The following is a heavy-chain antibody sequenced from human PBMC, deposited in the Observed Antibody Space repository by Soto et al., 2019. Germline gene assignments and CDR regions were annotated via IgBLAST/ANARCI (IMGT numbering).Heavy chain of an antibody. J-gene: IGHJ6*03. D-gene: IGHD3-9*01. V-gene: IGHV1-69*04. CDR1: GGTFSSYT. Sequence: SVKVSCKASGGTFSSYTISWVRQAPGQGLEWMGRIIPILGIANYAQKFQGRVTITADKSTSTAYMELSSLRSEDTAVNYCARERGAIFNSYFMDVWGKGTTVTVSS. CDR2: IIPILGIA. CDR3: ARERGAIFNSYFMDV.